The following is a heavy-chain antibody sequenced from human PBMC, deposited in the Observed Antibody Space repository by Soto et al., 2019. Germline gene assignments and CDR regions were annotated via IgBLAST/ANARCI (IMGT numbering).Heavy chain of an antibody. J-gene: IGHJ1*01. CDR1: GFTFSSYG. CDR2: ISAIDGGA. V-gene: IGHV3-23*01. CDR3: AKDSDREYFQH. D-gene: IGHD3-10*01. Sequence: EVQLLESGGSLVQPGGSLRPSCAASGFTFSSYGRSWVPQPPERGLEWVSGISAIDGGAYYADSVKGRFTISRDNSENTLYLQMNSLRVEDTAVYYCAKDSDREYFQHWGQGTLVTVSS.